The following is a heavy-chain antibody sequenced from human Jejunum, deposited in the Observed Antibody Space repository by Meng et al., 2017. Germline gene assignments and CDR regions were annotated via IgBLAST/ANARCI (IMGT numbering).Heavy chain of an antibody. CDR3: ARNGAYSADH. Sequence: QGQLQESGPGLVEPSGTLSLTCAVSGASISSGYWWSWVRQPPGKGLEWIGEIHHGGDTNYNPSLKSRVTISVDKSNNQYSLRLTSVTAADTAMYYCARNGAYSADHWGQGTLVTVSS. CDR1: GASISSGYW. V-gene: IGHV4-4*02. D-gene: IGHD2-15*01. J-gene: IGHJ4*02. CDR2: IHHGGDT.